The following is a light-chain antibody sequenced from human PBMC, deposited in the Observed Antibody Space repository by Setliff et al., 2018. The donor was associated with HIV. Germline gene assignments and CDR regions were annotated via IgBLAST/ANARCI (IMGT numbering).Light chain of an antibody. CDR3: TSYTSSDIYV. V-gene: IGLV2-14*03. CDR2: DVS. J-gene: IGLJ1*01. CDR1: SSDVGTYNY. Sequence: SALTQPASVSGSPGQSITISCTGTSSDVGTYNYVSWYQQHPGKAPKLTIYDVSKRPSGVSDRFSGSKSGNTASLTISGLQAEDEADYYCTSYTSSDIYVFATGTKSPS.